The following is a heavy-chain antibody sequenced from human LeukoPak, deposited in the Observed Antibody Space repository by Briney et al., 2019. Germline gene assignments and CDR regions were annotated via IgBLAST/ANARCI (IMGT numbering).Heavy chain of an antibody. V-gene: IGHV4-30-2*01. J-gene: IGHJ4*02. CDR2: IYHSGST. CDR3: ARYYYGSGSYYKGFDY. CDR1: GGSISSGGYS. Sequence: SQTLSLTCAVSGGSISSGGYSWSWIRQPPGKGLEWIGYIYHSGSTYYNPSLKSRVTISVDRSKNQFSLKLSSVTAADTAVCYCARYYYGSGSYYKGFDYWGQGTLVTVSS. D-gene: IGHD3-10*01.